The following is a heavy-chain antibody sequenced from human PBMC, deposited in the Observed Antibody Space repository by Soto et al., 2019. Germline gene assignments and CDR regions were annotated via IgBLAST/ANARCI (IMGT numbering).Heavy chain of an antibody. D-gene: IGHD1-26*01. CDR2: IYYSGST. CDR3: ARSNSGSHPVQKSIDY. J-gene: IGHJ4*02. V-gene: IGHV4-31*03. CDR1: GGSISSGGYY. Sequence: SETLSLTCTVSGGSISSGGYYWSWIRQHPGKGLEWIGYIYYSGSTYYNPSLKSRVTISVDTSKNQFSLKLSSVTAEDTAVYYCARSNSGSHPVQKSIDYWGQGTLVTVSS.